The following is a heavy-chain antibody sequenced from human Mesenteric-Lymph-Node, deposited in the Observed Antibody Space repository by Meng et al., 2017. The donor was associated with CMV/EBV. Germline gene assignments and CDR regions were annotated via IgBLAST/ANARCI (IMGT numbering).Heavy chain of an antibody. CDR3: ATGVGYKPPTYYYYGMDV. Sequence: ASVTVSCKASGYTFTSYGISWVRQAPGQGLEWMGWISAYNGNTNYAQKLQGRVTMTTDTSTSTAYMELRSLRSEDTAVYYCATGVGYKPPTYYYYGMDVWGQGTTVTVSS. CDR2: ISAYNGNT. V-gene: IGHV1-18*01. CDR1: GYTFTSYG. J-gene: IGHJ6*02. D-gene: IGHD5-18*01.